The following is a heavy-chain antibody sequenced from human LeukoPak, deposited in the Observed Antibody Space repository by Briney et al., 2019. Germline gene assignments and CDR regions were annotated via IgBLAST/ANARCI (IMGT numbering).Heavy chain of an antibody. V-gene: IGHV3-7*01. J-gene: IGHJ4*02. CDR2: IKLDGSEK. CDR3: AKEGY. Sequence: PGGSLRLSCAASGFSFSRVWMSWVRQAPGKGPEWVASIKLDGSEKYYVDSVKGRFTISRDNAKNSLYLQMNTLRAGDTAVYYCAKEGYWGQGTLVTVSS. CDR1: GFSFSRVW.